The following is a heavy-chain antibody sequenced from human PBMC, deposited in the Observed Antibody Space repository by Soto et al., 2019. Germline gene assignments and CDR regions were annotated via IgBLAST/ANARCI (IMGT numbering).Heavy chain of an antibody. CDR1: GASVSTYS. CDR2: IHYSGGT. J-gene: IGHJ5*02. D-gene: IGHD3-10*01. CDR3: ARGGTSGSAVFNWFDP. V-gene: IGHV4-59*02. Sequence: PSETLSLTCSVTGASVSTYSWSWIRQSPGKGLEWIGYIHYSGGTNYTPSLRSRVTISVDTSKNQLSLNLTSLTAADTAVYYCARGGTSGSAVFNWFDPWGQGTLVTVS.